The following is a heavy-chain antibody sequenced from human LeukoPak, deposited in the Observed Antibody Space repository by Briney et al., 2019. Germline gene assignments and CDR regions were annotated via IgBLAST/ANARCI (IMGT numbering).Heavy chain of an antibody. CDR1: GFTFSSYS. CDR2: ISSSSSYI. Sequence: PGGSLRLSCAASGFTFSSYSMNWVRQAPGKGLEWVSSISSSSSYIYYADSVKGRFTISRDNAKNSLYLQMNSLRAEDTAVYYCARDGVFRMYGPAELGPDYWGQGTPVTVSS. V-gene: IGHV3-21*01. J-gene: IGHJ4*02. D-gene: IGHD6-13*01. CDR3: ARDGVFRMYGPAELGPDY.